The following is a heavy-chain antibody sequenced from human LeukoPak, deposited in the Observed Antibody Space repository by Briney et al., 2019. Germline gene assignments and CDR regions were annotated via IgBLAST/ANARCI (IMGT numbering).Heavy chain of an antibody. CDR1: GGTFSSYA. J-gene: IGHJ4*02. D-gene: IGHD4-17*01. V-gene: IGHV1-69*01. Sequence: SVKVSCKASGGTFSSYAISWVRQAPGQGLEWMGGIIPIFGTANYAQKFQGRVTITADESTSTAYMELSSLRSEDAAVYYCARDYDYGDAIWGQGTLVTVSS. CDR2: IIPIFGTA. CDR3: ARDYDYGDAI.